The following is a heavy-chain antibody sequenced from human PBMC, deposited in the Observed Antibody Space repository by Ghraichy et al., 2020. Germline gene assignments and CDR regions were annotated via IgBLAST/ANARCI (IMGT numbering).Heavy chain of an antibody. D-gene: IGHD6-19*01. V-gene: IGHV3-30*18. CDR2: ISYDGSNK. J-gene: IGHJ4*02. CDR1: GFTFSSYG. CDR3: AKDEGQWLTPVDY. Sequence: GESLNISCAASGFTFSSYGMHWVRQAPGKGLEWVAVISYDGSNKYYADSVKGRFTISRDNSKNTLYLQMNSLRAEDTAVYYCAKDEGQWLTPVDYWGQGTLVTVSS.